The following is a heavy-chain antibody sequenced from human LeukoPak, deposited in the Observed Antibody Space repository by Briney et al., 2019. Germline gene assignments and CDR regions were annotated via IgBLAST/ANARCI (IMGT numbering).Heavy chain of an antibody. V-gene: IGHV1-69*13. CDR3: ARIGLWYAFDI. CDR1: GGTFSSYA. Sequence: GASVKVSCKASGGTFSSYAISRVRQAPGQGLEWMGGIIPIFGTANYAQKFQGRVTITADESTSTAYMELSSLRSEDTAVYYCARIGLWYAFDIWGQGTMVTVSS. J-gene: IGHJ3*02. D-gene: IGHD5-18*01. CDR2: IIPIFGTA.